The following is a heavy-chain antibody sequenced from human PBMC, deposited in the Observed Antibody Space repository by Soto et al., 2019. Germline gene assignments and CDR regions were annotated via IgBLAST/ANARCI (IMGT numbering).Heavy chain of an antibody. D-gene: IGHD5-18*01. CDR3: AKGIQLWGTYYYYGMDV. CDR2: ISGSGGST. CDR1: GFTFSSDA. J-gene: IGHJ6*02. Sequence: EVQLLESGGGLVQPGGSLRLSCAASGFTFSSDAMSWVRQAPGKGLEWVSAISGSGGSTYYADSVKGRFTISRDNSKNTLYLQMNSLRAEDTAVYYCAKGIQLWGTYYYYGMDVWGQGTTVTVSS. V-gene: IGHV3-23*01.